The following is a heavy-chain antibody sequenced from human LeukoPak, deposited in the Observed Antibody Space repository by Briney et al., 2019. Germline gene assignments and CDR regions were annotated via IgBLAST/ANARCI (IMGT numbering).Heavy chain of an antibody. CDR1: GFTFDDYA. CDR2: ISWNSGSI. J-gene: IGHJ6*02. CDR3: AKMLYSYGSGVTGYYGMDV. D-gene: IGHD5-18*01. V-gene: IGHV3-9*01. Sequence: HPGGSLRLSCAASGFTFDDYAMHWVRQAPGKGLEWVSGISWNSGSIGYADSVKGRFTISRDNAKNSLYLQMNSLRAEDTAVYYCAKMLYSYGSGVTGYYGMDVWGQGTTVTVSS.